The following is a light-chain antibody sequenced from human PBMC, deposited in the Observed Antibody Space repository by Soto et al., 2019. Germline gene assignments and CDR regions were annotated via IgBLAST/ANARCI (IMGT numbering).Light chain of an antibody. CDR2: FGS. Sequence: IVMTQSPLPLSVTPGEPASISCRSSQSLLHSNGKNYLDWYLQKPGQSPQLLIYFGSDRASGVAARFSGSGSGTDFTLQISRVEAEDVGVYFCMQALQLPWTFGQGTKVEIK. CDR1: QSLLHSNGKNY. J-gene: IGKJ1*01. V-gene: IGKV2-28*01. CDR3: MQALQLPWT.